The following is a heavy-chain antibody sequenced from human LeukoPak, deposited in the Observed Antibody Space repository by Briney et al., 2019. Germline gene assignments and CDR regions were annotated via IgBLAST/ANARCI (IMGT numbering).Heavy chain of an antibody. CDR1: GGSFSGYY. V-gene: IGHV4-34*01. CDR2: INHSGST. Sequence: PSETLSLTCAVYGGSFSGYYWSWIRQPPGKGLEWIGEINHSGSTNYNPSLKSRVTISVDTSKNQFSLKLSSVTAADTAVYCCARVVNYYDSSGYYYYYYMDVWGKGTTVTVPS. J-gene: IGHJ6*03. D-gene: IGHD3-22*01. CDR3: ARVVNYYDSSGYYYYYYMDV.